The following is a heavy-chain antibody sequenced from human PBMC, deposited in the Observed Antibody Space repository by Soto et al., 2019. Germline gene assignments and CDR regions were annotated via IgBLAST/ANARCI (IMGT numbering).Heavy chain of an antibody. D-gene: IGHD3-10*01. V-gene: IGHV3-23*01. CDR2: IRGSGGST. Sequence: GGSLRLSCAASGFTFSSYAMSWVRQAPGKGLEWVSAIRGSGGSTYYADSVKGRFTISRDNSKNTLYLQMNSLRAEDTAVYYCAKTLDEEGLLWFGEPDYWGQGTLVTVSS. CDR1: GFTFSSYA. CDR3: AKTLDEEGLLWFGEPDY. J-gene: IGHJ4*02.